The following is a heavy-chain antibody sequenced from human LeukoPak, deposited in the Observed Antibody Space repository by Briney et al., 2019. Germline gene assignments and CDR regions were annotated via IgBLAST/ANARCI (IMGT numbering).Heavy chain of an antibody. J-gene: IGHJ4*02. CDR3: ASGYSYGQTFDY. CDR2: ISGSGGST. Sequence: GGSLRLSCAASGFTFSSYAMSWVRQAPGKGLEWVSAISGSGGSTYYADSVKGRFTISRDNSKNTLYLQMNSLRAEDTAVHYCASGYSYGQTFDYWGQGTLVTVSS. V-gene: IGHV3-23*01. CDR1: GFTFSSYA. D-gene: IGHD5-18*01.